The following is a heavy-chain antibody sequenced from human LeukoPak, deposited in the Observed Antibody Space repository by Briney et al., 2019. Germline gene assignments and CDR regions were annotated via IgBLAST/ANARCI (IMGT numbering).Heavy chain of an antibody. V-gene: IGHV3-74*01. J-gene: IGHJ1*01. CDR1: GFTFSSYW. D-gene: IGHD3-22*01. CDR2: IKSDGNT. Sequence: PGGSLRLSCAASGFTFSSYWMHWVRQAPGKGLVWVSRIKSDGNTNYADSVKGRFTISRDNAKNTVSLQMNSLRAEDTGVYYCARAPSESGGYYPEYFRHWGRGTLVTVSS. CDR3: ARAPSESGGYYPEYFRH.